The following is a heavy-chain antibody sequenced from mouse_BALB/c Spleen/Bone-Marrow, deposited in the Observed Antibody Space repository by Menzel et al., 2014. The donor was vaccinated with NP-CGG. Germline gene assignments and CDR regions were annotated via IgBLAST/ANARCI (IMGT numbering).Heavy chain of an antibody. Sequence: EVKLQESGGGLVQPGGSRKLSCAASGFTFSSFGMHWVRQAPEKGLEWVAYISSGSSTIYYADTVKGRFTISRDNPKNTLFLQMTSLRSEDTAMYYCARYGYYDAMDYWGQGTSVTVPS. CDR2: ISSGSSTI. CDR3: ARYGYYDAMDY. V-gene: IGHV5-17*02. CDR1: GFTFSSFG. D-gene: IGHD2-2*01. J-gene: IGHJ4*01.